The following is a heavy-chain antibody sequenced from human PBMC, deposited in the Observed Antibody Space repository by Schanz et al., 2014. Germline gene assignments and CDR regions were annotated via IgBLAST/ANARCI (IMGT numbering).Heavy chain of an antibody. CDR3: AKGMGYCSGGTCYDYYYYGLDV. CDR1: GFTFNSYA. J-gene: IGHJ6*02. Sequence: EVRLVESGGGLVQPGGSLRLSCEASGFTFNSYAMTWVRQAPGKGLEWVSSISHSGGSTYYADSVKGRFTISRDNSENTLYLQMNSLSADDTAVFYCAKGMGYCSGGTCYDYYYYGLDVWGQGTTVTVSS. V-gene: IGHV3-23*04. D-gene: IGHD2-15*01. CDR2: ISHSGGST.